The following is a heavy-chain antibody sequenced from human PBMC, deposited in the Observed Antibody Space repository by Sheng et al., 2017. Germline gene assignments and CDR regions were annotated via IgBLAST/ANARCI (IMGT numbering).Heavy chain of an antibody. V-gene: IGHV4-4*02. J-gene: IGHJ5*02. CDR1: GGSITTSNW. CDR3: AREQKGDYDSSGFGFDP. D-gene: IGHD3-22*01. CDR2: IYESGYT. Sequence: QVQLQESGPGLVRPSGTLSLTCAVFGGSITTSNWWSWVRQPPGKGLEWIGEIYESGYTNYNPSLKSRVTISVDKSKNQFSLKLNSVTAADTAVYYCAREQKGDYDSSGFGFDPVGPGNPGHRLL.